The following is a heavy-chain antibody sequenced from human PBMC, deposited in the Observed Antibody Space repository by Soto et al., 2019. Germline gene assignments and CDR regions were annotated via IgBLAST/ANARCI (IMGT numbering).Heavy chain of an antibody. V-gene: IGHV1-46*01. D-gene: IGHD2-15*01. Sequence: ASVKVSCKASGYTFTNYYMHWVRQAPGQGLEWMGIINPSGSSTSAQRFQGRVTMTIDTSTITVYMELSSLRSEDTAVYYCARGIGPYAFDLWGQGTMVTVSS. CDR2: INPSGSST. CDR3: ARGIGPYAFDL. J-gene: IGHJ3*01. CDR1: GYTFTNYY.